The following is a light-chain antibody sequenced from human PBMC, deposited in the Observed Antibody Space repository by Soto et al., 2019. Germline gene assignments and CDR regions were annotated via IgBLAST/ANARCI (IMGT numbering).Light chain of an antibody. Sequence: DIQLTQSPSFLSASVGDRVTITCRASQGISSYLAWYQQKPGKAPKLLIYAASTLQSGVQSRFSGSGSGTEFTLTISSLPPEDFATYSCQQLNSYPEITFGPGTNVDI. J-gene: IGKJ3*01. V-gene: IGKV1-9*01. CDR1: QGISSY. CDR2: AAS. CDR3: QQLNSYPEIT.